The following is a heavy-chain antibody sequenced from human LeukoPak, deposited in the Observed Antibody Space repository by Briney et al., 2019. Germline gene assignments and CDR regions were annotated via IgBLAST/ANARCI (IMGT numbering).Heavy chain of an antibody. CDR3: ARDNVGATPFDY. CDR1: GFTLSYFW. V-gene: IGHV3-7*05. J-gene: IGHJ4*02. D-gene: IGHD1-26*01. CDR2: INLDGTER. Sequence: GGSLRLSCAASGFTLSYFWMSWVRQAPGKGLEWVANINLDGTERHYVDSVKGRFTISRDNARKSLYLQMNSQRDEDTAVYYCARDNVGATPFDYWGQGTLVTVSS.